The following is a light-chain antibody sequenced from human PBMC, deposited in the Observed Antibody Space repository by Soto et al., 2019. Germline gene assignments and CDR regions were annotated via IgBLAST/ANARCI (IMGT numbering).Light chain of an antibody. CDR1: SSDIGSYDL. CDR3: CSFADFTYV. V-gene: IGLV2-23*02. Sequence: QSALTQPASVSGSPGQAITISCTGTSSDIGSYDLVSWYQQHPGTAPKLIIYEVTKRHSGVSPRFSGSKSGNTASLTISGLQAVDEADYYCCSFADFTYVFGTGTKV. J-gene: IGLJ1*01. CDR2: EVT.